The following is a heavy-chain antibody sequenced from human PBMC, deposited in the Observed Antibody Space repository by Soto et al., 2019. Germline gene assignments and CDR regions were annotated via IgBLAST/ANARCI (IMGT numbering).Heavy chain of an antibody. V-gene: IGHV4-39*01. D-gene: IGHD6-6*01. J-gene: IGHJ4*02. Sequence: QLQLQESGPGLVKPSETLSLTCTVSGGSISSSSYYWGWIRQPPGKGLEWIGSIYYSGSTYYNPSLKVRVTISVDTSKNQFSLKLSSVTAADTAVYYCATFFEYSSSSFDYCGQGTLVTVSS. CDR3: ATFFEYSSSSFDY. CDR1: GGSISSSSYY. CDR2: IYYSGST.